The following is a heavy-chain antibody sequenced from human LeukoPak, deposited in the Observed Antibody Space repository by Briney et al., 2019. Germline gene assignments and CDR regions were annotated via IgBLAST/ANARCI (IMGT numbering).Heavy chain of an antibody. CDR2: VRKVGTT. V-gene: IGHV3-53*01. D-gene: IGHD5-24*01. CDR1: GFTVSSKY. CDR3: AREGEKGDGYNHGFDY. Sequence: GGSLRLSCATSGFTVSSKYMSWIRLAPGKGLEWVAVVRKVGTTVYIDSVKGRFTISRDTSKNTLNLQMNSLRAEDTAVYYCAREGEKGDGYNHGFDYWGQGTLVTVSS. J-gene: IGHJ4*02.